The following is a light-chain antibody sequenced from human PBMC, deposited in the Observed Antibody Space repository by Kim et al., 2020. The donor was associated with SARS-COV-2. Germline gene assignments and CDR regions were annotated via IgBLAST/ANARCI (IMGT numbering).Light chain of an antibody. V-gene: IGLV3-19*01. CDR2: GKN. Sequence: LARKTRIQCQGDTLSSYGASWYQQKPDQAPLLVIYGKNNRPSGTPDRFSGSSSGNTASLTITGAQAEDEAGYYCNSRDSNTNVVFGGGTQLTVL. CDR3: NSRDSNTNVV. CDR1: TLSSYG. J-gene: IGLJ2*01.